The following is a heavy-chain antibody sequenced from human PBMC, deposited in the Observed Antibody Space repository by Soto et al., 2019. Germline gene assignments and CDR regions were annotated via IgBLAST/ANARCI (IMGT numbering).Heavy chain of an antibody. Sequence: SGPTLVNPTQTLTLACTFSGFSLSTGGMCVSWIRQPPGQALEWLARIDLDDDKYYSTSLKTRLTISKDTSKNQVVLTMTNMDPVDTATYYCARISPPGIAVTGNDAVDIWGQGTMVTVS. CDR2: IDLDDDK. CDR3: ARISPPGIAVTGNDAVDI. J-gene: IGHJ3*02. V-gene: IGHV2-70*11. D-gene: IGHD6-19*01. CDR1: GFSLSTGGMC.